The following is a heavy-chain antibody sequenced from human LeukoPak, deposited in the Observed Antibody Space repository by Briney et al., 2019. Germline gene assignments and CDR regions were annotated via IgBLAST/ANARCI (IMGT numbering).Heavy chain of an antibody. V-gene: IGHV1-24*01. D-gene: IGHD2-15*01. Sequence: GASVKVSCKVSGYTLTELSMHWVRQAPGKGLEWTGAFDPEDGETIYAQKFQGRVTMTEDTSTDTAYMELSSLRSEDTAVYYCATGPLVAATPDYFDYWGQGTLVTVSS. J-gene: IGHJ4*02. CDR2: FDPEDGET. CDR1: GYTLTELS. CDR3: ATGPLVAATPDYFDY.